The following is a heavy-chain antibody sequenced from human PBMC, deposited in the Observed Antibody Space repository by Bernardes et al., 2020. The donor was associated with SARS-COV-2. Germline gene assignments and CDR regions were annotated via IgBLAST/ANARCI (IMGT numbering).Heavy chain of an antibody. Sequence: GGSLRLSCAASGFTFSSYGIHWVRQVPGKGLEWVALIWYDGSKKYYADSVKGRFTISRDNSKNTVYLEMNSLRAEDTAVYYCARVRGTFGGSIVSLDYWGHGTLVTVSS. V-gene: IGHV3-33*01. CDR2: IWYDGSKK. CDR3: ARVRGTFGGSIVSLDY. CDR1: GFTFSSYG. J-gene: IGHJ4*01. D-gene: IGHD3-16*02.